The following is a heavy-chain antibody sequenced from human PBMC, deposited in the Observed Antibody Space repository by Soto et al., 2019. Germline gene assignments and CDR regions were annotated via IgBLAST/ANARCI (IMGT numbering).Heavy chain of an antibody. CDR1: GGSVSSGSYY. Sequence: SETLSLTCTVSGGSVSSGSYYWSWIRQPPGKGLEWIGYIYYSGSTNYNPSLKSRVTISVDTSKNQFSLKLSSVTAADTAVYYCARDRSGRGSYFWFDPWGQGTLVTVSS. J-gene: IGHJ5*02. CDR3: ARDRSGRGSYFWFDP. CDR2: IYYSGST. V-gene: IGHV4-61*01. D-gene: IGHD1-26*01.